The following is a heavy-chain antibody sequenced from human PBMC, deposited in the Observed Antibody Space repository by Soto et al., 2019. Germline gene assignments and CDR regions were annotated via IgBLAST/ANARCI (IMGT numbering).Heavy chain of an antibody. CDR1: GYSFTTDL. CDR2: IYPGVSHT. V-gene: IGHV5-10-1*01. Sequence: PGESLKISCKGSGYSFTTDLINWVRPIPGKGREWMGKIYPGVSHTINSGTVQGRVTMAADKSINTTYLECSRLKLSENGMNDCARAESSGYTPGGYDFEIWGQGTMVTVSS. CDR3: ARAESSGYTPGGYDFEI. D-gene: IGHD3-22*01. J-gene: IGHJ3*02.